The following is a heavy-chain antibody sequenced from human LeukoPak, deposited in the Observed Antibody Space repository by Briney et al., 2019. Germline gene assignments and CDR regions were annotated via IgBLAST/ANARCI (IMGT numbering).Heavy chain of an antibody. D-gene: IGHD6-19*01. V-gene: IGHV3-15*01. Sequence: RGSLRPSCAASGFTFSNAWMSWVRQAPGKGLEWVGRIKSKTDGGTTDYAAPVKGRFTISRDDSKNTLYLQMNSLKTEDTAVYYCTTDPKQPHNLYSRVWHLGYWGRDPLHTVSS. J-gene: IGHJ4*02. CDR3: TTDPKQPHNLYSRVWHLGY. CDR1: GFTFSNAW. CDR2: IKSKTDGGTT.